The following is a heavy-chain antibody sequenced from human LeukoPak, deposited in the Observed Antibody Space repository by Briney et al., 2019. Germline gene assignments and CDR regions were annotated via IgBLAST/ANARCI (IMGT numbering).Heavy chain of an antibody. CDR1: GGSISSGDYY. CDR2: IYYSGST. D-gene: IGHD3-16*02. V-gene: IGHV4-30-4*08. CDR3: ARVVADLSTYFDY. Sequence: SETLSLTCTVSGGSISSGDYYWSWIRQPPGKGVEWIGYIYYSGSTYYNPSLKSRVTISVDTSKNQFSLKLSSVTAADTAVYYCARVVADLSTYFDYWGQGTLVTVSS. J-gene: IGHJ4*02.